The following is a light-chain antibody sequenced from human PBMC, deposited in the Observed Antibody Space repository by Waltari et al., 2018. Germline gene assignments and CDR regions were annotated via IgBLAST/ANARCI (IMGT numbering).Light chain of an antibody. CDR2: VNSDGRH. CDR3: QTWDTDIVV. J-gene: IGLJ2*01. Sequence: QLVVTQSPSASASLGASVKLTCTLSSGHGSYAIAWHQQQPEKGPRFLLGVNSDGRHNKGDGIPGRFSGSSSGAERYLIISGLQSEDEADYYCQTWDTDIVVFGGGTKLTV. CDR1: SGHGSYA. V-gene: IGLV4-69*01.